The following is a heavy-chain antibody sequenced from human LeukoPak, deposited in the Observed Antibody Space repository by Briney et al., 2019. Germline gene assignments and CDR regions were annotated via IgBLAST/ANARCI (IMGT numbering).Heavy chain of an antibody. CDR2: ISAGGGST. D-gene: IGHD6-13*01. J-gene: IGHJ4*02. Sequence: GGSLRLSCAASGFTFSNYAMNWVRQDPGKGLEWVSTISAGGGSTYYPDSVKGRFTISRDNSKNTLYLQVNSLRAEDTAVYYCAKEWRYSSSWYQYYFDSWGQGALVTVSS. CDR3: AKEWRYSSSWYQYYFDS. CDR1: GFTFSNYA. V-gene: IGHV3-23*01.